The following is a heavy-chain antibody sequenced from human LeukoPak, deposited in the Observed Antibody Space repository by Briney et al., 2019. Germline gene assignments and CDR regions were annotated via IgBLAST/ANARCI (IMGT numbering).Heavy chain of an antibody. D-gene: IGHD3-22*01. CDR2: ISYDGSNK. J-gene: IGHJ4*02. Sequence: GRSLRLSCAASGFTCSSYGMHWVRQGPGKGLEWVAVISYDGSNKYYADSVKGRFTISRDNSKNTLYLQMNSLRAEDTAVYYCARAVSVISSKVVLRYFDYWGQGTLVTVSS. CDR1: GFTCSSYG. V-gene: IGHV3-30*03. CDR3: ARAVSVISSKVVLRYFDY.